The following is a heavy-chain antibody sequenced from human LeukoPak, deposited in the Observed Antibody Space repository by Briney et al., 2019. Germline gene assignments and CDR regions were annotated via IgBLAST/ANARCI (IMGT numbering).Heavy chain of an antibody. CDR1: GGSISSYY. CDR3: ARDRGRGYYYYGMDV. CDR2: ISDIGSI. Sequence: SETLSLTCAVSGGSISSYYWSWIRQPPGKGLEWIAYISDIGSINYNPSLKSRVTISLDTSKNQFSLKLSSVTAADTAVYYCARDRGRGYYYYGMDVWGQGTTVTVSS. J-gene: IGHJ6*02. V-gene: IGHV4-59*01.